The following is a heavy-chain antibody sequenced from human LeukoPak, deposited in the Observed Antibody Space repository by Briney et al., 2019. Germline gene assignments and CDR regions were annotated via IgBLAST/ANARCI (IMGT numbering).Heavy chain of an antibody. J-gene: IGHJ4*02. CDR2: TYNSVDT. V-gene: IGHV4-4*07. D-gene: IGHD1-1*01. CDR3: ARGRSRYTSLFDY. CDR1: GGSISSYY. Sequence: SETLSLTCTVSGGSISSYYWTWIRQPAGKGLEWIGRTYNSVDTNYNPSLKSRVTMSVDTSKNQFSLELSSVTAADTAVYYCARGRSRYTSLFDYWGQGTLVTVSS.